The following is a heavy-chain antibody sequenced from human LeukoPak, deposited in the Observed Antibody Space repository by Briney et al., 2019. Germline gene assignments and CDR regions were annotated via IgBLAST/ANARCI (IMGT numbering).Heavy chain of an antibody. Sequence: SGPTLVNPTQTLTLTCTFSGFSLSTSGVGVGWIRQPPGKALEWLALIYWDDNKRYSPSLKSRLTITKDTSKNQVVLTMTNMDPVDTATYYCAHTRQWELSRAFDYWGQGTLVTVSS. CDR2: IYWDDNK. CDR1: GFSLSTSGVG. D-gene: IGHD1-26*01. J-gene: IGHJ4*02. V-gene: IGHV2-5*02. CDR3: AHTRQWELSRAFDY.